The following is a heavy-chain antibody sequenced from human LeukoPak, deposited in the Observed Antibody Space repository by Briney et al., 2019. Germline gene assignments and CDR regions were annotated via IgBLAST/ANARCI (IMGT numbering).Heavy chain of an antibody. CDR2: ISSSGSYI. D-gene: IGHD6-13*01. CDR3: AREDASSLDY. CDR1: GFTFSSYS. Sequence: GGSLRLSCAASGFTFSSYSMNWVRQAPGKGLEWVSSISSSGSYIYYADSLKGRFAISRDNAKNSLYLQMNNLRAEDTAVYYCAREDASSLDYWGQGILVTVSS. J-gene: IGHJ4*02. V-gene: IGHV3-21*06.